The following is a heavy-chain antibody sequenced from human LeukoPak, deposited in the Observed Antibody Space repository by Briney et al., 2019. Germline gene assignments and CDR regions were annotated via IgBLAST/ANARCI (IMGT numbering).Heavy chain of an antibody. V-gene: IGHV1-2*02. Sequence: ASVKVSCKASGCTFTGYYMHWVRQAPGQGLEWMGWINPNSGGTNYAQKFQGRVTMTRDTSISTAYMELSRLRSDDTAVYYCARVLSSSWYLFDYWGQGTLVTVSS. D-gene: IGHD6-13*01. CDR1: GCTFTGYY. CDR2: INPNSGGT. CDR3: ARVLSSSWYLFDY. J-gene: IGHJ4*02.